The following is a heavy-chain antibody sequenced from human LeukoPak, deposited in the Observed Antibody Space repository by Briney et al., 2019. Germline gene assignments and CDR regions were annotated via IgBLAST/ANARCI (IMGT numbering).Heavy chain of an antibody. CDR2: IRSKANSYAT. CDR3: IPGGMDV. CDR1: GFTFSGSA. Sequence: PGGSLRLSYAASGFTFSGSAMHWVRQASGKGLEWVGRIRSKANSYATAYAASVKGRFTISRDDSKNTAYLQMNSLKTEDTAVYYCIPGGMDVWGQGTTVTVSS. J-gene: IGHJ6*02. V-gene: IGHV3-73*01. D-gene: IGHD3-10*01.